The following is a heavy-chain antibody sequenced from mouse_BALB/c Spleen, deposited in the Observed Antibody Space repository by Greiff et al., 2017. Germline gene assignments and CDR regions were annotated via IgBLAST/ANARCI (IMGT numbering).Heavy chain of an antibody. Sequence: EVQRVESGGGLVKPGGSLKLSCAASGFTFSDYYMYWVRQTPEKRLEWVATISDGGSYTYYPDSVKGRFTISRDNAKNNLYLQMSSLKSEDTAMYYCARQKRRPLNYYAMDYWGQGTSVTVSS. CDR3: ARQKRRPLNYYAMDY. V-gene: IGHV5-4*02. CDR2: ISDGGSYT. D-gene: IGHD6-1*01. J-gene: IGHJ4*01. CDR1: GFTFSDYY.